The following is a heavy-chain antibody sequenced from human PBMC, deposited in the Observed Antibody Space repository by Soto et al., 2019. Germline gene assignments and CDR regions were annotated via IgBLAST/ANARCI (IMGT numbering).Heavy chain of an antibody. J-gene: IGHJ4*02. CDR2: ISSSSTYI. V-gene: IGHV3-21*01. CDR3: AREGRTVTSIFTFDY. D-gene: IGHD4-17*01. Sequence: GGSLRLSCAASAFTFSSSTMNWVRQAPGKGLEWVSSISSSSTYIYYADSVKGRFTISRDNAKNSLYLQMNSLRAEDTAVYYCAREGRTVTSIFTFDYWGQGTLVTVSS. CDR1: AFTFSSST.